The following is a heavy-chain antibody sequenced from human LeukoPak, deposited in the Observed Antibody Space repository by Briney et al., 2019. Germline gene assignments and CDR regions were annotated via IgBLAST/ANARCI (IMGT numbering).Heavy chain of an antibody. CDR2: LYSDGNT. Sequence: GGSLRLSCAASGFTVITNDMTWVRQAPGKGLEWVSVLYSDGNTKYADSVQGRFTISRDNSKSTLYLEMNSLSPDDTAVYHCARGVEPLAANTLAYWGQGTLVTVSS. CDR3: ARGVEPLAANTLAY. CDR1: GFTVITND. D-gene: IGHD1-14*01. V-gene: IGHV3-53*01. J-gene: IGHJ4*02.